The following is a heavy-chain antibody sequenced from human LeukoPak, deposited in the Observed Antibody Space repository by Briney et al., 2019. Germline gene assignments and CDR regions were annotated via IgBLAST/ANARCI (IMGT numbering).Heavy chain of an antibody. Sequence: SETLSLACTVSGGSISSTIYVWAWIRQPPGGGLEWMGRIYYSGTTYFNSSVKSRVTSSVERSKNQFSLRLSSLDAADTALYYCARVYSSTHNWFDTWGQGIQVTVSS. CDR1: GGSISSTIYV. CDR3: ARVYSSTHNWFDT. V-gene: IGHV4-39*07. CDR2: IYYSGTT. J-gene: IGHJ5*02. D-gene: IGHD6-19*01.